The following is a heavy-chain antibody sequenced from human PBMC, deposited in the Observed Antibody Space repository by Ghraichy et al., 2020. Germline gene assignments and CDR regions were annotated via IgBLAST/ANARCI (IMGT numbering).Heavy chain of an antibody. J-gene: IGHJ6*02. V-gene: IGHV3-21*01. Sequence: SCAASGFTFSSYAMNWVRQAPGKGLEWVSSIGGSGGYIFYTDSVKGRFTISRDNAKNSLYLQMNSLRAEDTAVYFCARERAAPPFYYYGLDVWGQGTTVTVSS. CDR3: ARERAAPPFYYYGLDV. CDR1: GFTFSSYA. D-gene: IGHD6-6*01. CDR2: IGGSGGYI.